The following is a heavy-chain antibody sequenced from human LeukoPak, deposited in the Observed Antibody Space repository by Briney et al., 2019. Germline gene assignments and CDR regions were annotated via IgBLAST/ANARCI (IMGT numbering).Heavy chain of an antibody. CDR1: GLTFSIHW. J-gene: IGHJ2*01. D-gene: IGHD3/OR15-3a*01. CDR3: AKDWTGTKPFDL. Sequence: GGSLRLSCAASGLTFSIHWMNWVRQAPGKGLEWVAVISYEASTTYYADSVKGRFTISRDNSKNTLYLQMNSLRAEDTAVYYCAKDWTGTKPFDLWGRGTLVTVSS. CDR2: ISYEASTT. V-gene: IGHV3-30*18.